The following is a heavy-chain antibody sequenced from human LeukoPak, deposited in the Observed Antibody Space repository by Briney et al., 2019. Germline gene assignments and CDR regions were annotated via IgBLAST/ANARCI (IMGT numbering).Heavy chain of an antibody. CDR3: ARQSNYDFWSGYSPNYYYMDV. Sequence: GASVKVSCKASGYTFTSYDINWVRQATGQGLEWMGWMNPNSGNTGYAQEFQGRVTITRNTSISTAYMELSSLRSEDTAVYYCARQSNYDFWSGYSPNYYYMDVWGKGTTVTVSS. CDR1: GYTFTSYD. V-gene: IGHV1-8*03. CDR2: MNPNSGNT. D-gene: IGHD3-3*01. J-gene: IGHJ6*03.